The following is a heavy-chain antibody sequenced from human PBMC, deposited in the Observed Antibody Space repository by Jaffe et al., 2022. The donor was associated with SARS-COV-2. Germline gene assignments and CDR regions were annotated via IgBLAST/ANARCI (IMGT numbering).Heavy chain of an antibody. Sequence: QVQLQESGPGLVKPSETLSLTCTVSGGSISSYYWSWIRQPPGKGLEWIGYIYYSGSTNYNPSLKSRVTISVDTSKNQFSLKLSSVTAADTAVYYCASRTPITDENAFDIWGQGTMVTVSS. D-gene: IGHD3-3*01. CDR2: IYYSGST. CDR1: GGSISSYY. J-gene: IGHJ3*02. CDR3: ASRTPITDENAFDI. V-gene: IGHV4-59*01.